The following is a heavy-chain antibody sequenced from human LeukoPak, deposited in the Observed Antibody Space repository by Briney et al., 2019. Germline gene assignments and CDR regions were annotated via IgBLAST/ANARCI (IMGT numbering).Heavy chain of an antibody. CDR1: GFTFSSSP. D-gene: IGHD6-13*01. V-gene: IGHV3-23*01. Sequence: PGRSLRLSCAASGFTFSSSPMSWVRQAPGKGLDWVSSISADGPTYYADSVKGRFTISRDNSKNTLYLQMNSLRGEDTAVYYCAKVSQWGNSRWYEGDWGQGTLVTVSS. CDR3: AKVSQWGNSRWYEGD. J-gene: IGHJ4*02. CDR2: ISADGPT.